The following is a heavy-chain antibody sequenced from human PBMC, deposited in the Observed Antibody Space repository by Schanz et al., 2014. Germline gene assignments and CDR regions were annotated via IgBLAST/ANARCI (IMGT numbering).Heavy chain of an antibody. CDR1: GYTFTSYS. D-gene: IGHD6-19*01. CDR2: ISAYNGNT. J-gene: IGHJ4*02. Sequence: QVQLVQSGAEVKKPGASVKVSCKASGYTFTSYSIHWVRQAPGQGLEWMGWISAYNGNTNYAQKLQGRVTMTTDTSTSTAYMELRSLRSDDTAVYYCARGGYSSGWCDRDIAHFDYWGQGTLVTVSS. CDR3: ARGGYSSGWCDRDIAHFDY. V-gene: IGHV1-18*01.